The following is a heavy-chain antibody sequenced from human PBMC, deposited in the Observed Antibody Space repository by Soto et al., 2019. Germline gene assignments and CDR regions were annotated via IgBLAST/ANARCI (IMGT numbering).Heavy chain of an antibody. CDR1: GFTFGSYW. J-gene: IGHJ4*02. V-gene: IGHV3-7*03. CDR2: IKQDGSER. D-gene: IGHD6-13*01. CDR3: ARGHDSNWDHCFDY. Sequence: GGSLRLSCAASGFTFGSYWMSWVRQAPGKGLERLANIKQDGSERYSVDSVKGRFTISRDNARNSLYLQMNSLRAEDTAVYYCARGHDSNWDHCFDYWGQGALVTVSS.